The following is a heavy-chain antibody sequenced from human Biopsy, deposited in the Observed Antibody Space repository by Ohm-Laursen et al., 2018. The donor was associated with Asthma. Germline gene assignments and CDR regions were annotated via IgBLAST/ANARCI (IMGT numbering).Heavy chain of an antibody. CDR1: GFSFDNYF. Sequence: VSVKVSCKASGFSFDNYFMHWVRRAPGQGLEWMGIINPSGAGTRYAEKFRGRLIVTRDASTRTAFMDLRSLRSDDTAIYFCARARETTNYGDSDFDIWGQGTLITVSS. CDR2: INPSGAGT. J-gene: IGHJ4*02. CDR3: ARARETTNYGDSDFDI. D-gene: IGHD2-8*01. V-gene: IGHV1-46*02.